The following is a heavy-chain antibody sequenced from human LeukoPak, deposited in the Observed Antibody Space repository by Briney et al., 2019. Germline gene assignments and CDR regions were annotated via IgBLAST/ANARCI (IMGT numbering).Heavy chain of an antibody. Sequence: PSETLSLTCTVSGGSISSGGYYWSWIRQHPGKGLEWIGYIYYSGSTYYNPSLKSRVTISVDTSKNQFSLKLSSVTAADTAVYYCAGARKETMMDLFSRRTKYYFDYWGQGTLVTVSS. D-gene: IGHD3-22*01. V-gene: IGHV4-31*03. CDR2: IYYSGST. CDR1: GGSISSGGYY. J-gene: IGHJ4*02. CDR3: AGARKETMMDLFSRRTKYYFDY.